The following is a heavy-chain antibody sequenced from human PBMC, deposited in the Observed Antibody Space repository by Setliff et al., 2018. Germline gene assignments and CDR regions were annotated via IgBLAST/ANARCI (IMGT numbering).Heavy chain of an antibody. CDR2: INHSGST. CDR1: GGSSSDYY. V-gene: IGHV4-34*01. CDR3: RLAHCNTTSCEEALDF. D-gene: IGHD2-2*01. Sequence: PSETLSLTCTVYGGSSSDYYWGWVRQPPGKGLEWIGEINHSGSTNYIPSLKSRLTISVDTSKNQFSLNLNSVTAADTAVYYFRLAHCNTTSCEEALDFWSQGTLVTVSS. J-gene: IGHJ4*02.